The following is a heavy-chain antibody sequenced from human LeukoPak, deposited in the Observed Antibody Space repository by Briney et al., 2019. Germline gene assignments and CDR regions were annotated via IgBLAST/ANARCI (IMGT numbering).Heavy chain of an antibody. D-gene: IGHD3-10*01. CDR3: VKGFVHPTYYFDY. CDR2: ITGSGDGT. CDR1: GFTFSNYA. J-gene: IGHJ4*02. V-gene: IGHV3-23*01. Sequence: SGGSLRLSCAAPGFTFSNYAMMWVRQAPGKRLEWISSITGSGDGTYYADSVRGRFTISRDNSENTLYLQVNSLRVEDTAVYFCVKGFVHPTYYFDYWGQGTLVTVSS.